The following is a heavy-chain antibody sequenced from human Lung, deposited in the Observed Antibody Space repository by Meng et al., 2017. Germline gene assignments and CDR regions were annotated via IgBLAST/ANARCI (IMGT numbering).Heavy chain of an antibody. CDR2: VNPNNGGT. J-gene: IGHJ4*02. D-gene: IGHD2-15*01. CDR3: ASYCRGTSCATY. V-gene: IGHV1-2*06. CDR1: GYTFTGSY. Sequence: QVQLVQSGAEVKKPGASVKVSCKASGYTFTGSYMHWVRQAPGQGLEWMGRVNPNNGGTNYAQKFQGRVTMTRDTSISTAYLELSRLTSDDTAVYYCASYCRGTSCATYWGQGSLVTVPQ.